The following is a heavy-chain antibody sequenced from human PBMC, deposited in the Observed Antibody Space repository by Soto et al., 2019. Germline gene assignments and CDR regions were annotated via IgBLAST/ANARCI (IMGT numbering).Heavy chain of an antibody. CDR2: ISYDGSNK. Sequence: VQLVESGGGVVQPGRSLRLSCAASGFTFSSYALHWVRQAPGKGLEWVAFISYDGSNKYYADSVKGRLTISRDNSKNTLHLQMNSLRAEDTAVYYCARDPITTVTFFDYWGQGPVVTVSS. V-gene: IGHV3-30-3*01. J-gene: IGHJ4*02. CDR3: ARDPITTVTFFDY. D-gene: IGHD4-17*01. CDR1: GFTFSSYA.